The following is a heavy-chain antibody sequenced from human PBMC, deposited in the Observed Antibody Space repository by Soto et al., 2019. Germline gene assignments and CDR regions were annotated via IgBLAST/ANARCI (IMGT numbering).Heavy chain of an antibody. CDR3: ARALYDTDSVPVGAESRYYVMDV. J-gene: IGHJ6*02. V-gene: IGHV1-46*01. Sequence: QVQLVQSGAESKTPGASVKVSCKASQYNFTNYCVHWVRQAPGQGLEWMGVINPSGGSTKYAQRFRGRVTMTRDTSTNTVYMDLRSLRPEDTAVYFCARALYDTDSVPVGAESRYYVMDVWGRGTTVPSP. CDR1: QYNFTNYC. D-gene: IGHD3-22*01. CDR2: INPSGGST.